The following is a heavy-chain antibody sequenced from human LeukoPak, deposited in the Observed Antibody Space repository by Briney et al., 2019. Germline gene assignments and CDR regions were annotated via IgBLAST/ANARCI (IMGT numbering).Heavy chain of an antibody. J-gene: IGHJ4*02. V-gene: IGHV3-9*01. CDR2: ISWSGDRM. Sequence: GRSLRLSCAASGFTFEDHVMHWVRQAPGKGLEWVSGISWSGDRMGYADAVKGRFIISRDNAKNSLFLQMNSLRVEDTALYYCAKDLGGSATTVWGQGTLVTVSS. D-gene: IGHD2-2*01. CDR1: GFTFEDHV. CDR3: AKDLGGSATTV.